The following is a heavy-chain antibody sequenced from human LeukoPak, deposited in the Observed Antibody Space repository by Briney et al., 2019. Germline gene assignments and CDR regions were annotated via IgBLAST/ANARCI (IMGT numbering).Heavy chain of an antibody. CDR3: ARESVGVDY. J-gene: IGHJ4*02. CDR1: GGSISSYY. CDR2: IYYSGST. Sequence: SETLSLTCTVSGGSISSYYWSWIRQPPGKGLEWIGYIYYSGSTNYNPPLKSRVTISVDTSKNQFSLKLSSVTAADTAVYYCARESVGVDYWGQGTLVTVSS. V-gene: IGHV4-59*01. D-gene: IGHD2-15*01.